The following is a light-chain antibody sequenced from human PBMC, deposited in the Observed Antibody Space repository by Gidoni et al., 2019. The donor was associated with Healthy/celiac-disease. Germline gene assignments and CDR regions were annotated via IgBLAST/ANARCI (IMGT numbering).Light chain of an antibody. Sequence: DVVMTQSPLSLPVTLGQPASISCRSSQSLVSSDGSSFLNWFQQKPGKSPRRLIYNVSNRDSGVPDRFSGSGSGTDFTLKISRVEAEDVGIYYCMQGTHWPCSFGQGTRLEIK. V-gene: IGKV2-30*01. CDR3: MQGTHWPCS. CDR2: NVS. CDR1: QSLVSSDGSSF. J-gene: IGKJ2*04.